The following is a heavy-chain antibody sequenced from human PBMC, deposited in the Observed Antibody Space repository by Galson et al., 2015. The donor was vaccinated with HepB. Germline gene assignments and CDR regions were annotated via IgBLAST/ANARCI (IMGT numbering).Heavy chain of an antibody. V-gene: IGHV1-69*13. CDR2: IIPIFGTA. CDR3: AEGASGSYNFLRIDAFDI. CDR1: GGTFSSYA. J-gene: IGHJ3*02. Sequence: SVKVSCKASGGTFSSYAISWVRQAPGQGLEWMGGIIPIFGTANYAQKFQGRVTITADESTSTAYMELSSLRSEDTAVYYCAEGASGSYNFLRIDAFDIWGQETMVTVSS. D-gene: IGHD1-26*01.